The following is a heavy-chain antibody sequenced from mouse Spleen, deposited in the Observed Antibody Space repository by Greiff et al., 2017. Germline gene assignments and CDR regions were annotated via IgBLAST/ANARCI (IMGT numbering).Heavy chain of an antibody. D-gene: IGHD1-1*01. CDR1: GFAFSSYD. CDR3: ARHASYGSRLYWYFDV. CDR2: ISSGGGST. V-gene: IGHV5-12-1*01. Sequence: EVKVEESGGGLVKPGGSLKLSCAASGFAFSSYDMSWVRQTPEKRLEWVAYISSGGGSTYYPDTVKGRFTISRDNAKNTLYLQMSSLKSEDTAMYYCARHASYGSRLYWYFDVWGAGTTVTVSS. J-gene: IGHJ1*01.